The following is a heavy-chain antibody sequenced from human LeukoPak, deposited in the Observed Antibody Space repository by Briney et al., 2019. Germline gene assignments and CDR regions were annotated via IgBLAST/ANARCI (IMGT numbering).Heavy chain of an antibody. CDR3: ARIYH. CDR1: GFTVSNNY. Sequence: PGGSLRLSCAASGFTVSNNYMSGVRQAPGKGLEWVSVIYSDGSTYYADSVKGRFTISRDNSKNTVFLQMNSLRAEDTSVYYCARIYHWGPGTLVTVSS. J-gene: IGHJ4*02. D-gene: IGHD5-12*01. V-gene: IGHV3-53*01. CDR2: IYSDGST.